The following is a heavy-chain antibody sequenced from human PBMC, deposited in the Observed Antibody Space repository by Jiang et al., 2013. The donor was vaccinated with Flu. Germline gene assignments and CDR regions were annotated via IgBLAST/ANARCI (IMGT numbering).Heavy chain of an antibody. CDR2: YDGSNK. V-gene: IGHV3-30*01. J-gene: IGHJ4*02. Sequence: YDGSNKYYADSVKGRFTISRDNSRTRCNLQMNSLRAEDTAVYYCARVGCGGDCYSGFDYWGQGTLVTVSS. CDR3: ARVGCGGDCYSGFDY. D-gene: IGHD2-21*02.